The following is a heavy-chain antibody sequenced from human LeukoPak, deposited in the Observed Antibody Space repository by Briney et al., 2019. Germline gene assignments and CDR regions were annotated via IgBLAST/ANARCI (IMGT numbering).Heavy chain of an antibody. V-gene: IGHV3-48*03. CDR1: GFTFSSYE. J-gene: IGHJ6*03. CDR2: ISSSGSTI. CDR3: ARAAAGTDNCYYYYYYMDV. Sequence: GGSLRLSCAASGFTFSSYEMNWVRQAPGKGLEWVSYISSSGSTIYYADSVKGRFTISRDNAKNSLYLQMNSLRAEDTALYYCARAAAGTDNCYYYYYYMDVWGKGTSVTVSS. D-gene: IGHD6-13*01.